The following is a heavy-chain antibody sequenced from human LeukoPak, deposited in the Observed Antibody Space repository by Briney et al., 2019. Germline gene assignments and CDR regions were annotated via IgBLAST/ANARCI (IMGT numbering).Heavy chain of an antibody. Sequence: ASVKVSCKASGYTFSNYAINWVRQAPGRGLEWMGWISAYNGNTNYAQKLQDRVTMTTDTSTSTAYMELRSLRSDDTAVYYCARMYYYDSSGYASEFDYWGQGTLVTVSS. V-gene: IGHV1-18*01. CDR1: GYTFSNYA. CDR3: ARMYYYDSSGYASEFDY. J-gene: IGHJ4*02. CDR2: ISAYNGNT. D-gene: IGHD3-22*01.